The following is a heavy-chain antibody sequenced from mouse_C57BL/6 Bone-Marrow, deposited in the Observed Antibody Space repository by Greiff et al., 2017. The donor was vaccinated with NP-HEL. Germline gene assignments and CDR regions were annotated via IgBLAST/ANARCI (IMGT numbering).Heavy chain of an antibody. V-gene: IGHV3-6*01. J-gene: IGHJ2*01. Sequence: EVKLQQSGPGLVKPSQSLSLTCSVTGYSITSGYYWNWIRQFPGNKLEWMGYISYDGSNNYNPSLKNRISITRDTSKNQFFLKLNSVTTEDTATYYCAREGGGYYFWRYYFDYWGQGTTLTVSS. CDR2: ISYDGSN. CDR3: AREGGGYYFWRYYFDY. CDR1: GYSITSGYY. D-gene: IGHD2-3*01.